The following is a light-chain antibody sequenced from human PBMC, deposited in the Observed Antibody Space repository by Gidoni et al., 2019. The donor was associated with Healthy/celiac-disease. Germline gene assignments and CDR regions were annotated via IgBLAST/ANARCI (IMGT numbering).Light chain of an antibody. CDR2: VAS. CDR1: EIISSY. J-gene: IGKJ4*01. Sequence: DIQMTQSPSSLSASVGDRVTITCRASEIISSYLNWYQQKPGNAPKLLIYVASSLESGVPSRFSGSGSGTDFALTISSLQPEDSATYYCQQSYSTPLTFXGXTKVEIK. CDR3: QQSYSTPLT. V-gene: IGKV1-39*01.